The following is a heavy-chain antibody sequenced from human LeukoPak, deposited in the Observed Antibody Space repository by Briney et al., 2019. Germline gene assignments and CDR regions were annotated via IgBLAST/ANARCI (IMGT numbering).Heavy chain of an antibody. Sequence: GGSLRLSCAASGFTFSTYGMHWVRQAPGKGLGWVAFIRSDGSNKYYADSVQGRFTVSRDNSKNTLYLQMNSLRAEDTAVYAKQASFGSYYYFYMDVWGKGTTVTVSS. CDR3: QASFGSYYYFYMDV. J-gene: IGHJ6*03. D-gene: IGHD1-26*01. V-gene: IGHV3-30*02. CDR1: GFTFSTYG. CDR2: IRSDGSNK.